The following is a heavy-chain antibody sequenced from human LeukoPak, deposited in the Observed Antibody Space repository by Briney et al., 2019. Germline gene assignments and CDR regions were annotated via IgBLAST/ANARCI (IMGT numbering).Heavy chain of an antibody. D-gene: IGHD6-13*01. Sequence: SETLSLTCTVSGGSISSSSYYWGWIRQPPGKGLEWIGSIYYSGSTYYNPSLKSRVTISVDTSKNQFSLKLSSVTAADTAVYYCARLVYSSSLYYFDYWGQGTLVTVSS. CDR3: ARLVYSSSLYYFDY. CDR2: IYYSGST. J-gene: IGHJ4*02. CDR1: GGSISSSSYY. V-gene: IGHV4-39*01.